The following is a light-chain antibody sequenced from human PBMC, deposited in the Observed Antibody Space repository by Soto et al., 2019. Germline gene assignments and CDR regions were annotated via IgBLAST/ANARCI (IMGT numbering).Light chain of an antibody. J-gene: IGLJ2*01. V-gene: IGLV2-14*01. CDR3: SSYTTTNTRLV. Sequence: QSALTQPASVSGSPGQSITISCTGTSSDVGAYNYVSWYQQYPGKAPKLMIYEVTHRPSGVSDRFPGSKSGNTASLTISSLQAEDEADYYCSSYTTTNTRLVFGGGTKLTVL. CDR1: SSDVGAYNY. CDR2: EVT.